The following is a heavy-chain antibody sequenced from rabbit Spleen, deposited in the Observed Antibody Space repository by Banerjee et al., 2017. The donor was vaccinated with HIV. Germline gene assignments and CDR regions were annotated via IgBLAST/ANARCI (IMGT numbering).Heavy chain of an antibody. J-gene: IGHJ4*01. V-gene: IGHV1S8*01. D-gene: IGHD2-1*01. CDR3: ARESIYNGDGDDKGFNL. CDR2: IDPIFGTT. Sequence: QQQLVESGGGLVKPGGSLKLSCKASGFDFSNYGVTWVRQAPGKGLEWIGYIDPIFGTTSYASWVNGRFTISSDNAQNTVDLQMNSLTAADTATYFCARESIYNGDGDDKGFNLWGQGTLVTVS. CDR1: GFDFSNYG.